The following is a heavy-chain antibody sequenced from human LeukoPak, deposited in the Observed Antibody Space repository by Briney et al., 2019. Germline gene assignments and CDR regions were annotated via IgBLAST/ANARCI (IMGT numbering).Heavy chain of an antibody. J-gene: IGHJ5*02. Sequence: SGGSLRLSCAASGFTFSSYAMSWVRQAPGKGLEWVSSISSSSSYIYYADSVKGRFTISRDNAKNSLYLQMNSLRAEDTAVYYCARDWGSSWYEDWFDPWGQGTLVTVSS. CDR3: ARDWGSSWYEDWFDP. V-gene: IGHV3-21*01. CDR2: ISSSSSYI. D-gene: IGHD6-13*01. CDR1: GFTFSSYA.